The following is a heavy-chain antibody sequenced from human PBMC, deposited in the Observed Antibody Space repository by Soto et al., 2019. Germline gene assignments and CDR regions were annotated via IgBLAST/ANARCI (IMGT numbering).Heavy chain of an antibody. CDR1: EFTSNNYC. Sequence: PGGSLRLSCAVAEFTSNNYCMHWVRQFPVKVLEWVSRINTDGSTTNYADSVMSRFTISKDNADNTVYLQMNSLRAEDTAVYYCTRGIYLKYGLDVWGQAATVTV. CDR2: INTDGSTT. D-gene: IGHD3-16*02. V-gene: IGHV3-74*01. CDR3: TRGIYLKYGLDV. J-gene: IGHJ6*02.